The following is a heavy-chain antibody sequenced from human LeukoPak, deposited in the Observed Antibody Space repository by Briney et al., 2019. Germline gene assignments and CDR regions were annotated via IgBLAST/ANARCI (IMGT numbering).Heavy chain of an antibody. CDR1: GFTFSSYS. D-gene: IGHD4-17*01. J-gene: IGHJ6*02. Sequence: GRSLRLFCAASGFTFSSYSMNWVRQAPGKGLEWVSSISSSSSYKYYADSVKGRFTISRDNAKNSLYLQMNSLRAEDTAVYYCARASRSHGAYYYYYGMDVWGQGTTVTVSS. CDR3: ARASRSHGAYYYYYGMDV. V-gene: IGHV3-21*01. CDR2: ISSSSSYK.